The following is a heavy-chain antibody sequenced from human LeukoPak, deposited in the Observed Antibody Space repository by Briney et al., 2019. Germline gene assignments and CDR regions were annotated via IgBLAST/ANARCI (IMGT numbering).Heavy chain of an antibody. CDR2: IYYSGST. D-gene: IGHD3-16*01. CDR3: ARDGGYNWFDP. CDR1: GGPLTSYY. V-gene: IGHV4-59*01. J-gene: IGHJ5*02. Sequence: SETLSLTCAVSGGPLTSYYWTWIRQPPGKGLEWIGYIYYSGSTNYNPSLKSRVTISVDTSKNQFSLKLSSVTAADTAVYYCARDGGYNWFDPWGQGTLVTVSS.